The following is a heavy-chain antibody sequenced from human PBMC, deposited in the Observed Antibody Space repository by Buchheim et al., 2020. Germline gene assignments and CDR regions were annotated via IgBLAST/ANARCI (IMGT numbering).Heavy chain of an antibody. CDR1: GGSISSSSYY. D-gene: IGHD6-13*01. Sequence: QLQLQESGPGLVKPSETLSLTCTVSGGSISSSSYYWGWIRQPPGKGLEWIGSIYYSGSTSYNPSLKSRVTISVDTSKNQFSLKLSSVTAADTAVYYCARRSPSGYSSSWRTYYFDYWGQGTL. J-gene: IGHJ4*02. CDR2: IYYSGST. V-gene: IGHV4-39*01. CDR3: ARRSPSGYSSSWRTYYFDY.